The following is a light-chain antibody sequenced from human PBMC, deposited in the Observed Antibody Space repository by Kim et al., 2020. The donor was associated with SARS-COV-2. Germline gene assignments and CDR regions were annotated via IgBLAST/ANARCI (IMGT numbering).Light chain of an antibody. CDR2: GAL. CDR1: QSVSRN. CDR3: QEYYNWPLT. J-gene: IGKJ4*01. V-gene: IGKV3-15*01. Sequence: EIVMTQSPATLSVSPGERATLSCRASQSVSRNLAWYQQKPGQAPRLLIYGALTRATGIPARFSGSGSGTEFTLTISSLQSEDFAVYYCQEYYNWPLTFGGGTKVDIK.